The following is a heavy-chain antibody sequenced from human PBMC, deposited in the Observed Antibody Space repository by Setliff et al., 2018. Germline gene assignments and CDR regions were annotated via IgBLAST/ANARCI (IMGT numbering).Heavy chain of an antibody. J-gene: IGHJ4*01. Sequence: PGESLRLSCAASGFAFSTYGIHWVRHTPGKGLEWVAYIRYGGSKKDYADYVRGRFTISRDDSKNTVSLQMSSLRAEDTAVYYCAKEIQPRRGPVYDSSGLAFDYWGQGTLVTVSS. CDR2: IRYGGSKK. CDR1: GFAFSTYG. D-gene: IGHD3-22*01. V-gene: IGHV3-30*02. CDR3: AKEIQPRRGPVYDSSGLAFDY.